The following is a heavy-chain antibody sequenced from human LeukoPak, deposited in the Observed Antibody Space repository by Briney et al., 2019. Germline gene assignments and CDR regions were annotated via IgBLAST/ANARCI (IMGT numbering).Heavy chain of an antibody. CDR1: GYTFTSYD. D-gene: IGHD6-13*01. CDR2: MNPNSGNT. Sequence: ASVKVSCKASGYTFTSYDINWVLQATGQGLEWMGWMNPNSGNTGYAQKFQGRVTMTRNTSISTAYMELSSLRSEDTAVYYCARVGDSSSWYEFDYWGQGTLVTVSS. J-gene: IGHJ4*02. CDR3: ARVGDSSSWYEFDY. V-gene: IGHV1-8*01.